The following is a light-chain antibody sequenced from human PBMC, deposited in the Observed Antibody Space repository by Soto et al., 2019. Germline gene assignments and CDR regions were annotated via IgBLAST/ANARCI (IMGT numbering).Light chain of an antibody. CDR3: QQYGSSSYT. Sequence: EIVLTQSPGTLSLSPGERATLSCRASQSISSSYLAWYKQTPGQAPRLLIYAASSRANGIPDRFSGSGYGTDFTLTISRLEPEDFAGYYCQQYGSSSYTFGQGTQLEIK. CDR2: AAS. J-gene: IGKJ2*01. CDR1: QSISSSY. V-gene: IGKV3-20*01.